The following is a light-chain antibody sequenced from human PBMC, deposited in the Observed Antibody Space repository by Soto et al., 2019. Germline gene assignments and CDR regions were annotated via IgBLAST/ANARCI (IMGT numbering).Light chain of an antibody. J-gene: IGKJ1*01. CDR1: QGIRNE. Sequence: AIQMTHSPSSLSASVGDRVTITCRASQGIRNELSWFQQRPGNAPNLLISAASRLQSGVPSRFSGRGSGTDFTLTISSLQPEDFAVYYCQQYGSSGTFGQGTKVDIK. CDR2: AAS. CDR3: QQYGSSGT. V-gene: IGKV1-6*01.